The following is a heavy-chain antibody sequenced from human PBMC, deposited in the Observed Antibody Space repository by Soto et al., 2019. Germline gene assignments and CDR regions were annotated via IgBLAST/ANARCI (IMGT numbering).Heavy chain of an antibody. CDR2: SSYGGAT. CDR3: APDTRGPHLNPLES. D-gene: IGHD3-10*01. CDR1: GGSLRDVGHF. J-gene: IGHJ5*01. Sequence: SETLSLTCTVSGGSLRDVGHFWTWLRQRPGGGLEWVGYSSYGGATYYSPSLQSRVSISVDTSKNQFSLTLNSVTAADTATYYCAPDTRGPHLNPLESWGHGTLVT. V-gene: IGHV4-31*03.